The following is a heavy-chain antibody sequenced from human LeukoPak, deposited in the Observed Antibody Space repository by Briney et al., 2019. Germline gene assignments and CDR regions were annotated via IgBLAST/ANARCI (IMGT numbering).Heavy chain of an antibody. CDR1: GFTFSSYS. CDR2: ISSSSSYI. Sequence: GGSLRLSCAASGFTFSSYSMNWVRQAPGKGLEWVSSISSSSSYIYYADSVKGRFTISRDNAKNSLYLQMNSLRPEDTAVYYCARHFSTYSYGLDVWGQGTTVTVSS. D-gene: IGHD3-3*02. CDR3: ARHFSTYSYGLDV. J-gene: IGHJ6*02. V-gene: IGHV3-21*01.